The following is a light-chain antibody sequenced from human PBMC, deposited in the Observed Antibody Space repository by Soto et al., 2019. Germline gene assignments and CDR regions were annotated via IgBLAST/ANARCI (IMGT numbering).Light chain of an antibody. CDR3: LQHNSYPLT. CDR2: VAS. V-gene: IGKV1-17*01. Sequence: DIQMTQSPSPLSASVGDRVTITCRASQGINNDLGWYQQKPGKAPMRLIYVASSLQSGVPSRFSGSGSGTEFTLTISSLQPEDVATYYCLQHNSYPLTFGGWTKVEI. CDR1: QGINND. J-gene: IGKJ4*01.